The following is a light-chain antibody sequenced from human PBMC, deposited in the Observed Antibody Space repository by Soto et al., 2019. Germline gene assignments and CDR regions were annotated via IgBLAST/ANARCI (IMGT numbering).Light chain of an antibody. V-gene: IGKV2-28*01. CDR2: LGS. CDR3: MHALQTPQYT. J-gene: IGKJ2*01. CDR1: QSLLHSNGYNY. Sequence: DIVMTQSPLSLPVTPGEPASISCRSSQSLLHSNGYNYLDWYLQKPEQSPQLLIYLGSNRASGVPDRFSGSGSGTDFTLKISRVEAEDVGVYYCMHALQTPQYTFGPGTKVDTK.